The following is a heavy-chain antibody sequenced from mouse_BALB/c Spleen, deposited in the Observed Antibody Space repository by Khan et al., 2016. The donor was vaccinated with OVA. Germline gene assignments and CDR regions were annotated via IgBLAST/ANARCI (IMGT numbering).Heavy chain of an antibody. CDR3: ARAYYANYREAMDY. Sequence: VQLQESGPGLVAPSQSLSITCTVSGFSLTGYGVNWVRQPPGKGLEWLGMIWGDGSTDYNSGIKSRLSITKDNSKSQVFVKMNSLQTDDTARYYGARAYYANYREAMDYWGQGNSVTVAS. D-gene: IGHD2-10*01. J-gene: IGHJ4*01. V-gene: IGHV2-6-7*01. CDR1: GFSLTGYG. CDR2: IWGDGST.